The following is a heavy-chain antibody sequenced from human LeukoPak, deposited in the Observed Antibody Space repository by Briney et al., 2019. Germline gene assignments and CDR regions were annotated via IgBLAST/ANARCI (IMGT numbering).Heavy chain of an antibody. J-gene: IGHJ5*02. D-gene: IGHD2-21*01. CDR2: IYYSGST. CDR3: ARDRSGGRPSKAYGAQNWFDP. V-gene: IGHV4-34*01. Sequence: SETLPLTCAVYGGSFSGYYWSWIRQPPGKGLEWIGSIYYSGSTYYNPSLKSRVTISVDTSKNQFSLKLSSVTAADTAVYYCARDRSGGRPSKAYGAQNWFDPWGQGTLVTVSS. CDR1: GGSFSGYY.